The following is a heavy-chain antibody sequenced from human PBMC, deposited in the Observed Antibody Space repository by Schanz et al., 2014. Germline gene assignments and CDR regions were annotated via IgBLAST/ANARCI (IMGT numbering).Heavy chain of an antibody. CDR1: GFTFSSYW. J-gene: IGHJ4*02. D-gene: IGHD3-10*01. CDR2: IKSKTDGGTR. CDR3: TADLWFGAVWGVW. Sequence: EVQLVESGGGLVQPGGSLRLSCAASGFTFSSYWMNWVRQAPGKGLQWVARIKSKTDGGTRDYAAPVKGRFTISTDDSKTTGYLKMTSLQTEDTAVYYCTADLWFGAVWGVWWGQGTLVTVSS. V-gene: IGHV3-15*01.